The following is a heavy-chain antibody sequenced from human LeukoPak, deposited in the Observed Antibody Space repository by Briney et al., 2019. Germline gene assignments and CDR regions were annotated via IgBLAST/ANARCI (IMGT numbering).Heavy chain of an antibody. CDR1: GGSINSHY. D-gene: IGHD6-19*01. CDR3: VRRDNTGWNYFDY. Sequence: SETLSLTCTVSGGSINSHYWSWIRQPPGKGLEWIGDINYSGSTKYNPSLKSRVTISVDTSKNHLSLKLSSVLAADTAIYYCVRRDNTGWNYFDYWGQGILVTVSS. V-gene: IGHV4-59*08. J-gene: IGHJ4*02. CDR2: INYSGST.